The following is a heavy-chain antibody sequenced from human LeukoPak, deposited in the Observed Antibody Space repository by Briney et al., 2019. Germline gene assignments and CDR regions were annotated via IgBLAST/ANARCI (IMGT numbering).Heavy chain of an antibody. V-gene: IGHV3-74*01. CDR3: ARSEMADAFDI. Sequence: GGSLRLSCAASGITFSSYWMHWVRQAPGKGLVWVSRINSDGSSTSYADSVKGRFTISRDNAKNKLYLQMNSLRAEDTAVYYCARSEMADAFDIWGQGTMVTVSS. CDR2: INSDGSST. J-gene: IGHJ3*02. CDR1: GITFSSYW. D-gene: IGHD5-24*01.